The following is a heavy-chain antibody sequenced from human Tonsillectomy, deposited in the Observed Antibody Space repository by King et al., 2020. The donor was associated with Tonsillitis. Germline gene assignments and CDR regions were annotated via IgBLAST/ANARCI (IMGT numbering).Heavy chain of an antibody. J-gene: IGHJ4*02. V-gene: IGHV3-74*01. CDR3: ARDGNDHKDLDY. D-gene: IGHD1-14*01. CDR2: VDSDGSTT. Sequence: VQLVESGGGLVQPGGSLRLSCAASGFTFSRYWMHWVRQAPGKGLVWVSRVDSDGSTTSYADSVKGRLTISRDNAKNTLYLQMNSLRAEDTAVYYCARDGNDHKDLDYWGQGTLVTVSS. CDR1: GFTFSRYW.